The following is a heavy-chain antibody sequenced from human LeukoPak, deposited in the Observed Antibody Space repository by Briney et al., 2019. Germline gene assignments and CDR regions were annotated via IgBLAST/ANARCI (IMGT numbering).Heavy chain of an antibody. J-gene: IGHJ4*02. V-gene: IGHV3-48*03. CDR2: ISSSGSTI. CDR1: GFTFSSYE. Sequence: QPGGSLRLSCAASGFTFSSYEMNCARQAPGKGLEWDSYISSSGSTIHYADSVKGRFTISRDNAKNSLYLKMNSLRAEDTSVYYCARARDPYYDFWSGEGPTYYFDYWGQGTLVTVSS. CDR3: ARARDPYYDFWSGEGPTYYFDY. D-gene: IGHD3-3*01.